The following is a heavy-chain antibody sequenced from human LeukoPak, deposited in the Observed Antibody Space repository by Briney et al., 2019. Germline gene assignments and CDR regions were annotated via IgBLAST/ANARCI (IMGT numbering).Heavy chain of an antibody. D-gene: IGHD1-14*01. CDR1: GGSFSGFH. J-gene: IGHJ6*03. Sequence: PSETLSLTCGVYGGSFSGFHWSWIRQPPGKGMEWIGYIYYSGSTNYNPSLKSRVTISVDTSKNQFSLKLSSVTAADTAVYYCARAPEGYYYYYMDVWGKGTTVTVSS. V-gene: IGHV4-59*01. CDR2: IYYSGST. CDR3: ARAPEGYYYYYMDV.